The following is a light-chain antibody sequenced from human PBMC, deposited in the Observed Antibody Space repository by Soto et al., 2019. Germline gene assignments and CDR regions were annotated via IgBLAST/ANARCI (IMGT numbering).Light chain of an antibody. CDR1: QSVSSSY. Sequence: EIVLTQSPGTLSLSPGERATLSCRASQSVSSSYLAWYQQKLGQAPRLLIYGASSRATGIPDRFSGSGSGTDFTLTISRLEPEEFAVYYCQQYGSSPYTFGQGTKLEIK. V-gene: IGKV3-20*01. J-gene: IGKJ2*01. CDR3: QQYGSSPYT. CDR2: GAS.